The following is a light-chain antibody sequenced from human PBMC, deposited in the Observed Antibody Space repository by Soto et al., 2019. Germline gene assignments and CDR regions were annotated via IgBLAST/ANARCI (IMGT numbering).Light chain of an antibody. Sequence: EIVLTQSPATLSLSPGKRATLSCRASQSVSSYLAWYQQKPGQAPRLLIYAASNRATGIPARFSGSGSGTDFTLTISSLEPEDFAVYYCQQRSNWPLTFGGGTKVEIK. V-gene: IGKV3-11*01. CDR1: QSVSSY. CDR2: AAS. J-gene: IGKJ4*01. CDR3: QQRSNWPLT.